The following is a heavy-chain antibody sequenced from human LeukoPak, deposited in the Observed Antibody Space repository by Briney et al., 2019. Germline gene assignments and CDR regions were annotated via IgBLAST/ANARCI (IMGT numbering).Heavy chain of an antibody. Sequence: ASVKVSCKASGYTFTSYGISWVRQAPGQGLEWMGWISAYNGNTNYAQKLQGRVTMTTDTSTSTAYMEPRSLRSDDTAVYYCARERGTWITIFGVVSDYYYMDVWGKGTTVTVSS. V-gene: IGHV1-18*01. CDR3: ARERGTWITIFGVVSDYYYMDV. CDR1: GYTFTSYG. CDR2: ISAYNGNT. J-gene: IGHJ6*03. D-gene: IGHD3-3*01.